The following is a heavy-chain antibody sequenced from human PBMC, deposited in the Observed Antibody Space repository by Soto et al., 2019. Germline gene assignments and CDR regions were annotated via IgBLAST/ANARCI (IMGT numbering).Heavy chain of an antibody. Sequence: AVKVSCKASGFTFTSSALQWVRQARGQRLEWIGWIVVGSGNTNYAQKFQERVTITRDMSTSTAYMELNSLRSDDTAVYYCAARGNRDYYMDVWGKGTTVTVSS. CDR1: GFTFTSSA. V-gene: IGHV1-58*01. CDR2: IVVGSGNT. CDR3: AARGNRDYYMDV. J-gene: IGHJ6*03. D-gene: IGHD3-10*01.